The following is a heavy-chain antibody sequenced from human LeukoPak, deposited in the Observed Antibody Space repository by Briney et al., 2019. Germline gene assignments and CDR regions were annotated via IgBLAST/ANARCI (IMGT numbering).Heavy chain of an antibody. J-gene: IGHJ4*02. Sequence: SETLSLTCTVSGGSISSYYWSWIRQPPGKGLEWIGYIYYSESTNYNPSLKSRVTISVDTSKNQFSLKLSSVTAADTAVYYCARGGYYDSSGYYRLSRYPLDYWGQGTLVTVSS. D-gene: IGHD3-22*01. CDR1: GGSISSYY. CDR2: IYYSEST. V-gene: IGHV4-59*01. CDR3: ARGGYYDSSGYYRLSRYPLDY.